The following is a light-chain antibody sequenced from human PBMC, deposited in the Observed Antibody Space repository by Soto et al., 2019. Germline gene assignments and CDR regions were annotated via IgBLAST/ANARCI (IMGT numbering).Light chain of an antibody. CDR2: EVS. Sequence: VLTQPASVSGSPGQSITLSCTGTSSDVGSYDLVSWYQQYPGKAPKLLIYEVSERPSGVSNRFSGYKSGNTASLTISGLLAEDEAYYYCCSYAASRASPFVFGTANKVTVL. J-gene: IGLJ1*01. CDR1: SSDVGSYDL. V-gene: IGLV2-23*02. CDR3: CSYAASRASPFV.